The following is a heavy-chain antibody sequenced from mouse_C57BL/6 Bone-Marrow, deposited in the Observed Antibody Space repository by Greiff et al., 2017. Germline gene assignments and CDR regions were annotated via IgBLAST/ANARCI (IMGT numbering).Heavy chain of an antibody. CDR1: GFTFSNYW. CDR3: SVYGSSYGFYAMDY. Sequence: EVQLVESGGGLVQPGGSMKLSCVASGFTFSNYWMNWVRQSPEKGLEWVAQIRLKSDNYATHYAESVKGRFTISRYDSKSSVYLQMNNLRAVDTGIYYCSVYGSSYGFYAMDYWGQGTSGTVSS. D-gene: IGHD1-1*01. J-gene: IGHJ4*01. V-gene: IGHV6-3*01. CDR2: IRLKSDNYAT.